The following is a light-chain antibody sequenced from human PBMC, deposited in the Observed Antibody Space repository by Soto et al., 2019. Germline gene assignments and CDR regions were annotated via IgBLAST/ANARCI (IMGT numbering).Light chain of an antibody. CDR2: DAS. Sequence: EIVLTQSPGTLSLSPGERATLSCGASQSVSSSYLAWYQQKPGLAPRLLIYDASSRATGIPDRFSGSGSGTEFTLTISSQQSEDFAVYYCHQYNHWLTWTFGQGTKVDIK. V-gene: IGKV3D-20*01. CDR1: QSVSSSY. CDR3: HQYNHWLTWT. J-gene: IGKJ1*01.